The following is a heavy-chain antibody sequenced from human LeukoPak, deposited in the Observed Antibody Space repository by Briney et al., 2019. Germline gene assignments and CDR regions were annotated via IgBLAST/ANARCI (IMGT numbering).Heavy chain of an antibody. Sequence: ASVKVSCKASGYTFTSYDINWVRQATGQGLEWMGWMNPNSGNTGYAQKFQGRVTMTRNTSIRTSYMELSSLRSEDTAVYYCAIGYCSSTSCSWPSFDYWGQGTLVTVSS. D-gene: IGHD2-2*01. V-gene: IGHV1-8*01. CDR1: GYTFTSYD. CDR2: MNPNSGNT. CDR3: AIGYCSSTSCSWPSFDY. J-gene: IGHJ4*02.